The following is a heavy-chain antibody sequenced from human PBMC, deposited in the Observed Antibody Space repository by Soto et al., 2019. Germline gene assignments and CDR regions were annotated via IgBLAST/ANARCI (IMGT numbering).Heavy chain of an antibody. Sequence: EVQLLESGGGLVQPGGSLRLSCAASGFIFSSYALSWVRQAPGKGLEWVSAISGSGTTTYYADSVKGRLTFSRDNSKNMRYLQMNSLRAEDTAVYYCEKTHIGWYTPFDSWCQGTLVTVSS. CDR3: EKTHIGWYTPFDS. J-gene: IGHJ4*02. CDR2: ISGSGTTT. D-gene: IGHD6-19*01. CDR1: GFIFSSYA. V-gene: IGHV3-23*01.